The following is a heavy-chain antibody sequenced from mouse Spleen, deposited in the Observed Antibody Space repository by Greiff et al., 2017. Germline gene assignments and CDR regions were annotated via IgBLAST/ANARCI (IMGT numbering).Heavy chain of an antibody. CDR2: IYPSDSET. Sequence: QVQLKQPGAELVRPGSSVKLSCKASGYTFTSYWMDWVKQRPGQGLEWIGNIYPSDSETHYNQKFKDKATLTVDKSSSTAYMQLSSLTSEDSAVYYCANPLGLDYWGQGTTLTVSS. V-gene: IGHV1-61*01. CDR1: GYTFTSYW. CDR3: ANPLGLDY. J-gene: IGHJ2*01. D-gene: IGHD4-1*01.